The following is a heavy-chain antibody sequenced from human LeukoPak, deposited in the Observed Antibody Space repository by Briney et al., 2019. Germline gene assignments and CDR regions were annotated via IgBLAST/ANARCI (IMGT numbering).Heavy chain of an antibody. CDR1: GFTFSSYS. CDR3: ARAGSKTGGGHYFDY. J-gene: IGHJ4*02. V-gene: IGHV3-21*01. CDR2: ISSSSSYI. Sequence: GGSLRLSCAASGFTFSSYSMNWVRQAPGKGLEWVSSISSSSSYIYYADSVKGRFTISRDNAKNSLYLQMNSLRAEDTAVYYCARAGSKTGGGHYFDYWGQGTLVTVSS. D-gene: IGHD1-26*01.